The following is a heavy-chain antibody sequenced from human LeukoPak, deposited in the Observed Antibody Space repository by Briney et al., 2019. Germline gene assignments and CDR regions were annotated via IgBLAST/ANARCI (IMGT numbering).Heavy chain of an antibody. CDR1: GESFSGYY. CDR3: ARSDGYSHSDTCYFLYMDV. J-gene: IGHJ6*03. D-gene: IGHD5-18*01. Sequence: PSETLSLTCAVYGESFSGYYWSWIRQPPGKGLEWIGKISHSGSTKYNPSLKSRVTISIDTSENQFSLRLTSITAADTAVYYCARSDGYSHSDTCYFLYMDVWGKGTTVTISS. CDR2: ISHSGST. V-gene: IGHV4-34*01.